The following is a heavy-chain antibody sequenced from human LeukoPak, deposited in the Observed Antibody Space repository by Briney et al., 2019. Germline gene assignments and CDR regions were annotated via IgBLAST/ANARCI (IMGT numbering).Heavy chain of an antibody. CDR2: ISKDGSER. CDR1: GFTFSSHW. CDR3: ARDAEWSIDY. V-gene: IGHV3-7*01. J-gene: IGHJ4*02. Sequence: PGGSLRLSCEAAGFTFSSHWMRWARQAPGKGLEWVADISKDGSERNYVDSVKGRFSISRDNAKNSLYLQMNSLRADDTAVYYCARDAEWSIDYSGQGTLVTVSS. D-gene: IGHD3-3*01.